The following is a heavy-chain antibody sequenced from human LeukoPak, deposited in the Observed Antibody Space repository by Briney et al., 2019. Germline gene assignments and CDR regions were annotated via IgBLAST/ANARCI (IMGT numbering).Heavy chain of an antibody. CDR1: GFTFSSYS. D-gene: IGHD3-16*02. Sequence: KSGGSLRLSCAASGFTFSSYSMNWVRQAPGKGLEWVSSISSSSSYIYYADSVKGRFTISRDNAKNSLYLQMNSLRAEDTAVYYCARDRMITFGGVIANDAFDIWGQGTMVTVSS. V-gene: IGHV3-21*01. CDR3: ARDRMITFGGVIANDAFDI. CDR2: ISSSSSYI. J-gene: IGHJ3*02.